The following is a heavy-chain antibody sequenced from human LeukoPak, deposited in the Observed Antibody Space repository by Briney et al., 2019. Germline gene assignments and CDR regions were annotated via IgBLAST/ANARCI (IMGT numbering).Heavy chain of an antibody. CDR1: GFNFSDYF. CDR2: INQDGNEK. D-gene: IGHD4-23*01. CDR3: VRDVGYYGGNHDY. V-gene: IGHV3-7*01. J-gene: IGHJ4*02. Sequence: PGGSLRLSCAASGFNFSDYFLTWVRQAPGKGLEWVANINQDGNEKNYVDSLEGRFTISRDNAKRSLYLQMNSVRVDDTAMYYCVRDVGYYGGNHDYWGQGTLVIVSS.